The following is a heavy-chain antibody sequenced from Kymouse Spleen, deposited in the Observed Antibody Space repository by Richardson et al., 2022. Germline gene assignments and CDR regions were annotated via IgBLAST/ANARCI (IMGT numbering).Heavy chain of an antibody. D-gene: IGHD3-3*01. Sequence: QVQLQQWGAGLLKPSETLSLTCAVYGGSFSGYYWSWIRQPPGKGLEWIGEINHSGSTNYNPSLKSRVTISVDTSKNQFSLKLSSVTAADTAVYYCARDDFWSGERYFDYWGQGTLVTVSS. CDR2: INHSGST. CDR1: GGSFSGYY. CDR3: ARDDFWSGERYFDY. J-gene: IGHJ4*02. V-gene: IGHV4-34*01.